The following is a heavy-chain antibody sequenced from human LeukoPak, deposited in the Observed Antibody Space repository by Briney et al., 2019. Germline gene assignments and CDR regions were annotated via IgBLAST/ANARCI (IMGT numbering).Heavy chain of an antibody. CDR1: GYSFTSYW. J-gene: IGHJ3*02. D-gene: IGHD4-17*01. Sequence: GESLKVSCKGSGYSFTSYWIGWVRQMPGKGLEWMGIIYPGDSDTRYSPSFQGQVTISADKSISTAYLQWSSLKASDTAMYYCARVPVGDYPLIGKPGEGNAFDIWGQGTMVTVSS. CDR3: ARVPVGDYPLIGKPGEGNAFDI. V-gene: IGHV5-51*01. CDR2: IYPGDSDT.